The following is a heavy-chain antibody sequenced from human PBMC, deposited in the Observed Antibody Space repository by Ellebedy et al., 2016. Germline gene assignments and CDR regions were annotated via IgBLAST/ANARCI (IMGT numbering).Heavy chain of an antibody. CDR3: ARRTSGGIDY. Sequence: GSLRLXXAVYGESFSGHFWSWIRQSSGKGLEWIGEISHTGSPNYNTFLKSRVVMSVDTSKNQFSLSLTSVTAADTAAYYCARRTSGGIDYWGQGMLVTVSS. J-gene: IGHJ4*02. CDR2: ISHTGSP. CDR1: GESFSGHF. V-gene: IGHV4-34*01. D-gene: IGHD3/OR15-3a*01.